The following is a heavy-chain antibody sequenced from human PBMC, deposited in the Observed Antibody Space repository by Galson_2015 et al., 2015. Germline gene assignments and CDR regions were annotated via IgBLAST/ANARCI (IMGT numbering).Heavy chain of an antibody. Sequence: SLRLSCAASGFTFNNYAMNWVRQAPGKGLEWVSALSGSGSSTYSADSVKGRFTISRDNSKNTLFLQMNSLRAEDTAVYYCARGLSYYDLLTGSSGDAFEIWGQGTKVTVSS. V-gene: IGHV3-23*01. CDR2: LSGSGSST. J-gene: IGHJ3*02. D-gene: IGHD3-9*01. CDR1: GFTFNNYA. CDR3: ARGLSYYDLLTGSSGDAFEI.